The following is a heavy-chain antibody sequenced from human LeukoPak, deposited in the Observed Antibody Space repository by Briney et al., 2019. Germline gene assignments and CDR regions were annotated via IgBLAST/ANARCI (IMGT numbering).Heavy chain of an antibody. J-gene: IGHJ4*02. CDR3: ARVSLGYRYGNFDS. CDR2: IYHSGST. V-gene: IGHV4-30-2*01. D-gene: IGHD5-18*01. CDR1: GGSISSGGYS. Sequence: SQTLSLTCAVSGGSISSGGYSWSWIRQPPGKGLEWIGYIYHSGSTDYSPSLKSRITVSIDTSKNQFSLKLSSVTAADTAVYYCARVSLGYRYGNFDSWGQGTLVTVSS.